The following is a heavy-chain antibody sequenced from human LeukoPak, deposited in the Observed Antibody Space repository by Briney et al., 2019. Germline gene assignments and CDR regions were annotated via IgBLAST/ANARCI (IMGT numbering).Heavy chain of an antibody. J-gene: IGHJ3*02. V-gene: IGHV4-61*02. D-gene: IGHD2-21*02. Sequence: SETLSLTCTVSGGSISSGSYYWRWIRQPAGKGLEWIGRIYTSGSTNYNPSLKSRVTMSVDTSKNQFSLKLSCVTAADTAVYYCARDRGAYCGGDCYSGDAFDIWGQGTMVTVSS. CDR1: GGSISSGSYY. CDR2: IYTSGST. CDR3: ARDRGAYCGGDCYSGDAFDI.